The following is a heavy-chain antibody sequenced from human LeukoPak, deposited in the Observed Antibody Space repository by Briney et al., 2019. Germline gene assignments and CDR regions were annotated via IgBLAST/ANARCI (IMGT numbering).Heavy chain of an antibody. J-gene: IGHJ4*02. CDR1: GGSISSSSYY. Sequence: SETLSLTCTVSGGSISSSSYYWGWIRQPPGKGLEWIGSVYYSGSTYYNPSLKSRVNISVDTSKNQFSLKLSSVTAADTAVYYCARSYGSGSSAGYWGQGTLVTVSS. CDR2: VYYSGST. V-gene: IGHV4-39*01. CDR3: ARSYGSGSSAGY. D-gene: IGHD3-10*01.